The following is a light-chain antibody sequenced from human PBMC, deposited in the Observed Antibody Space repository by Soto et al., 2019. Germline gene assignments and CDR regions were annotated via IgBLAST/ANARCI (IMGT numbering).Light chain of an antibody. V-gene: IGKV1-5*01. CDR3: QQVNSYPLT. J-gene: IGKJ4*01. CDR2: DAS. CDR1: QSISNW. Sequence: DIQMTQSPSTLSASVGDRVTITCRASQSISNWLAWYQQKPGKAPKLLIYDASSLESGVPSRFSGSGSGKELNPIISGLQPDDIATYYCQQVNSYPLTFGGGTKVEIK.